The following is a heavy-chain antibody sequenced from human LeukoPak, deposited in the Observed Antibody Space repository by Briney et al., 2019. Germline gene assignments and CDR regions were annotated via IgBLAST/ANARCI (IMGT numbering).Heavy chain of an antibody. V-gene: IGHV3-53*01. D-gene: IGHD2-2*01. CDR3: ARGARPVAMRNYFDY. Sequence: GGSLRLSCAASGFTVSSNYMNWVRQAPGKGLEWVSVIYSGGSTYYSDSVKGRFTISRDNSKNTLYLQMNSLRAEDTAVYYCARGARPVAMRNYFDYWGQGTLVTVSS. J-gene: IGHJ4*02. CDR1: GFTVSSNY. CDR2: IYSGGST.